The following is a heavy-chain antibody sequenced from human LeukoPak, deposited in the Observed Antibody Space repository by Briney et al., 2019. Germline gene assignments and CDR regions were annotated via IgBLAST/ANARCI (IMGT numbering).Heavy chain of an antibody. CDR1: GFTFSSYA. CDR2: ISYDGSNK. D-gene: IGHD6-19*01. V-gene: IGHV3-30*04. J-gene: IGHJ4*02. CDR3: ASGLYSSGWY. Sequence: GGSLRLSCAASGFTFSSYAMHWVRQAPGKGLEWVAVISYDGSNKYYADSVKGRFTISRDNSKNTLYLQMSSLRAEDTAVYYCASGLYSSGWYWGQGTLVTVSS.